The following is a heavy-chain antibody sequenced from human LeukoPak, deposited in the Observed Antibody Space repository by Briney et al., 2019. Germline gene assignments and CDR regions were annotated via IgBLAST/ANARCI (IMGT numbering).Heavy chain of an antibody. Sequence: PSETLSLTCAVSGGSISSSNWWSWVRQPPGKGLEWIGEIYHSGSTNYNPSLKSRVTISVDTSKNQFSLKLSSVTAADTAVYYCARHYGSGSYYISVFNWFDPWGQGTLVTVSS. CDR3: ARHYGSGSYYISVFNWFDP. J-gene: IGHJ5*02. V-gene: IGHV4-4*02. CDR2: IYHSGST. D-gene: IGHD3-10*01. CDR1: GGSISSSNW.